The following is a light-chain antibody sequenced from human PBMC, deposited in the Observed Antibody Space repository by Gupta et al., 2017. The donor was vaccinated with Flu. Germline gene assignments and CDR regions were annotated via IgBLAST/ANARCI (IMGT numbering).Light chain of an antibody. J-gene: IGKJ3*01. CDR2: LGS. CDR1: QCLLHYTGVNY. CDR3: MEPLKRPRFT. V-gene: IGKV2-28*01. Sequence: TQSLLSLYVTHGEPASLSCRFSQCLLHYTGVNYLHGYLQNSGQLAHPLVYLGSNRASGGADRSSGSESGTDYTLKISSVEAEEDVVNYCMEPLKRPRFTFGPGTKVEIK.